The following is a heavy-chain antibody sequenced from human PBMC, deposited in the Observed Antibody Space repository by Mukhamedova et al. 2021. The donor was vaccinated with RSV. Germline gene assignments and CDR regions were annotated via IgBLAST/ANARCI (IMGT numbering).Heavy chain of an antibody. CDR2: IGTAGDT. Sequence: GKGLEWVSAIGTAGDTYYPGSVKGRFTISRENAKNSLYLQMNSLRAGDTAVYYCARATDSYGSGAFDIWGQGTMVTVSS. J-gene: IGHJ3*02. CDR3: ARATDSYGSGAFDI. V-gene: IGHV3-13*01. D-gene: IGHD3-10*01.